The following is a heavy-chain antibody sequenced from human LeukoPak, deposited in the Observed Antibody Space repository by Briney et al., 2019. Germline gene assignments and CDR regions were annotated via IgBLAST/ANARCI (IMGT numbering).Heavy chain of an antibody. J-gene: IGHJ4*02. D-gene: IGHD2-2*01. CDR1: GYTFTGYY. Sequence: GASVKVSCKASGYTFTGYYMHWVRQAPGQGLEWMGWINPNSGGTNYAQKFQGRVTRTRDTSISTAYMELSRLRSDDTAVYYCARGVSVVVPAAMGYWGQGTLVTVSS. CDR3: ARGVSVVVPAAMGY. CDR2: INPNSGGT. V-gene: IGHV1-2*02.